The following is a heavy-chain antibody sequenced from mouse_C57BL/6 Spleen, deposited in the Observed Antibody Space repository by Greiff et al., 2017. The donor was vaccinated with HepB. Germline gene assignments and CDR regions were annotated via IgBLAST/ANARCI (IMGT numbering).Heavy chain of an antibody. CDR3: ARRFDYGFDY. Sequence: QVQLKQPGAELVKPGASVKLSCKASGYTFTSYWMHWVKQRPGQGLEWIGMIHPNSGSTNYNEKFKSKATLTVDKASSTAYMQLISLTSEDSAVYYCARRFDYGFDYWGQGTTLTVSS. D-gene: IGHD2-4*01. V-gene: IGHV1-64*01. CDR1: GYTFTSYW. CDR2: IHPNSGST. J-gene: IGHJ2*01.